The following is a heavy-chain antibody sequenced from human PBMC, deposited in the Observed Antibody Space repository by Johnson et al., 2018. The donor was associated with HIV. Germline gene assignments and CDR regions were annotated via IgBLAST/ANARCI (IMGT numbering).Heavy chain of an antibody. D-gene: IGHD6-19*01. Sequence: VQLVESGGGLVQPGGSLRLSCAASGFTFSSYWMSWVRQAPGKGLEWVANIKQDGSEKYYVDSVKGRFTISRDNAKNSLYLQMNSLRAEDTAVYYCARDFKARGCPAAFDIWGQGTMVTVSS. V-gene: IGHV3-7*01. CDR3: ARDFKARGCPAAFDI. CDR1: GFTFSSYW. J-gene: IGHJ3*02. CDR2: IKQDGSEK.